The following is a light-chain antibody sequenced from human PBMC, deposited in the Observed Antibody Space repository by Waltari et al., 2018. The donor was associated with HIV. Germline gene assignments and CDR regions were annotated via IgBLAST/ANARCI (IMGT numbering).Light chain of an antibody. CDR3: QQANSFPFT. V-gene: IGKV1-12*02. CDR2: SAS. CDR1: QGIGTY. Sequence: DVQMTHSPSSVSASVGDSVTITCRASQGIGTYLAWYQQKPGKAPKLLISSASTLESGVPSRFSGSGSGTDFTLTINSLQPEDFTTYYCQQANSFPFTFGPGTKVDIK. J-gene: IGKJ3*01.